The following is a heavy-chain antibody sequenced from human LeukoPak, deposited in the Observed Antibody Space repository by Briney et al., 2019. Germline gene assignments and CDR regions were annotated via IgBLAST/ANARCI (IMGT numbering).Heavy chain of an antibody. V-gene: IGHV3-23*01. Sequence: GGSLRLSCAASGFTFTSYAVSWVRQAPGKGLEWVSAISGSGGSTCHADSVKGRFTISRDNSKNTLYLQMNSLRAEDTAVYYCAKMGVVAARPGTFDYWGQGTLVTVSS. CDR3: AKMGVVAARPGTFDY. CDR1: GFTFTSYA. J-gene: IGHJ4*02. CDR2: ISGSGGST. D-gene: IGHD6-6*01.